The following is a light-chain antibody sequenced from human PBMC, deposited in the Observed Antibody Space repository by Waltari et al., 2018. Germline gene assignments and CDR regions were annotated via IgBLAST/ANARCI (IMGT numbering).Light chain of an antibody. CDR2: DAS. Sequence: EIVLTQSPATLSLSPGERATLSCTASQSVSIYLAWYQQKPGQAPRLLIYDASNRATGIPARFRGRGSGTDFTLTINSLEPEDFAVYYCQQRSEWPRTFGGGTRVEIK. CDR1: QSVSIY. J-gene: IGKJ4*01. V-gene: IGKV3-11*01. CDR3: QQRSEWPRT.